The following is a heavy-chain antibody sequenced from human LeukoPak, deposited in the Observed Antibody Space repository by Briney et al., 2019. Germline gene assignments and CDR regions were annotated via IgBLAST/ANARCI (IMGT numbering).Heavy chain of an antibody. CDR1: GGSISSGGYY. J-gene: IGHJ4*02. Sequence: SETLSLTCTVSGGSISSGGYYWSWIRQHPGKGLEWIGYIYYSGSTYYNPSLKSRVTISVDTSKSQFSLKLSSVAAADTAVYYCARSGFYYDSSGYYPLDYWGQGTLVTVSS. CDR2: IYYSGST. D-gene: IGHD3-22*01. V-gene: IGHV4-31*03. CDR3: ARSGFYYDSSGYYPLDY.